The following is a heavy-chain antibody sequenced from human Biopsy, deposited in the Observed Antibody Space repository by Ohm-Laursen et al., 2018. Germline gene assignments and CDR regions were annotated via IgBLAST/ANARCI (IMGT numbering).Heavy chain of an antibody. Sequence: GTLSLTCYVSGGSISSYYWSWIRQSPGKGLEWIGFIFCSGSTYYNPSLKSRTTISVDSSKNQFSLRLRSVTAADTAVYYCARGGNGYNYVTPGTWFDPWGRGTPVTVSS. V-gene: IGHV4-59*01. CDR2: IFCSGST. D-gene: IGHD5-24*01. J-gene: IGHJ5*02. CDR3: ARGGNGYNYVTPGTWFDP. CDR1: GGSISSYY.